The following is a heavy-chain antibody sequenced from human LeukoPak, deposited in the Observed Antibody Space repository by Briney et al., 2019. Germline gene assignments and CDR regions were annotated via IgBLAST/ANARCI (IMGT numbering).Heavy chain of an antibody. CDR3: ARTMSSSHTVYGMDV. CDR1: GGSFSGYY. D-gene: IGHD2-2*02. CDR2: INHSGST. J-gene: IGHJ6*02. Sequence: PSETLSLTCAVYGGSFSGYYWSWIRQPPGKGLEWIGEINHSGSTNYNPSLKSRVTMSVDTSKNQFSLKLSSVTAVDTAVYYCARTMSSSHTVYGMDVWGQGTTVTVSS. V-gene: IGHV4-34*01.